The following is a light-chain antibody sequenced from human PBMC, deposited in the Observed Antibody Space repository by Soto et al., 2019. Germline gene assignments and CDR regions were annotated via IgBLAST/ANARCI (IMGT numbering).Light chain of an antibody. CDR3: TSYVGYNRVV. CDR1: SSDVGGYNY. Sequence: QSALTQPPSASGSPGQSVTISCTGTSSDVGGYNYVSWFQQHPGKAPKLIIHEVNQRPSGVPDRFSGSKSGNTASLTVSGLQAEDEGTYYSTSYVGYNRVVFGTGTTATLL. J-gene: IGLJ1*01. CDR2: EVN. V-gene: IGLV2-8*01.